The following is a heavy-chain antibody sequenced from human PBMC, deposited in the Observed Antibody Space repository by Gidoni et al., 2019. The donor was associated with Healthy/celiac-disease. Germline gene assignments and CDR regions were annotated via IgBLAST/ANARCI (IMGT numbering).Heavy chain of an antibody. CDR2: IRSKAYGGTT. V-gene: IGHV3-49*05. CDR1: GFTFGDYA. CDR3: TRDPYVVVPAAIGEGLYYYYGMDV. J-gene: IGHJ6*02. D-gene: IGHD2-2*02. Sequence: EVQLVESGGGLVKPGRSLRLSCTASGFTFGDYAMSWFRQAPGKGLEWVGFIRSKAYGGTTEYAASVKGRFTISRDDSKSIAYLQMNSLKTEDTAVYYCTRDPYVVVPAAIGEGLYYYYGMDVWGQGTTVTVSS.